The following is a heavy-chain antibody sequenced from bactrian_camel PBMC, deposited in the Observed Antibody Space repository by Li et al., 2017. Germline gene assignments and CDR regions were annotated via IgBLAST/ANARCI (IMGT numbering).Heavy chain of an antibody. CDR3: VKEGEREPGYNEYGADFGY. J-gene: IGHJ6*01. CDR2: ISWTGGST. D-gene: IGHD1*01. Sequence: VQLVESGGGLVQPGGSLRLSCATSGLIFSNYDMSWVRQAPGKEREGVSCISWTGGSTYYADSVNGRVTISRDNAKNTLYLQLTSLNTEDTAMYYCVKEGEREPGYNEYGADFGYWGQGTQVTVS. V-gene: IGHV3-1*01. CDR1: GLIFSNYD.